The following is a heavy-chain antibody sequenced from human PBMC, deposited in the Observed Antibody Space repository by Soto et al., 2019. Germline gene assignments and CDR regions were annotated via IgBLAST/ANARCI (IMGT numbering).Heavy chain of an antibody. V-gene: IGHV4-31*03. CDR1: GGSISSGGYY. Sequence: QVQLQESGPGLVKPSQTLSLTCTVSGGSISSGGYYWSWIRQHPGKGLEWIGYIYNSGSTYYNPTLQSXXTISADTSKNQFSLQLSSVTAADTAVYYCARDPAPWGQGTLVTVSS. CDR3: ARDPAP. CDR2: IYNSGST. J-gene: IGHJ5*02.